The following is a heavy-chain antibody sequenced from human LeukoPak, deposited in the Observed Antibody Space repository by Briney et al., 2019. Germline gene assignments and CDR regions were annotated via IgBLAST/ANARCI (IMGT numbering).Heavy chain of an antibody. CDR3: ARDSSEWVAQHVET. J-gene: IGHJ4*02. Sequence: SETLSLTFTVCGGSISRTRYYWGWIRQPPGKGLEWIESIYYRGSAYYNPSLKSRVTISVDTSKNQFSLKLSSVTAADTVVYYCARDSSEWVAQHVETWGQGILVTVSS. V-gene: IGHV4-39*07. CDR1: GGSISRTRYY. CDR2: IYYRGSA. D-gene: IGHD6-19*01.